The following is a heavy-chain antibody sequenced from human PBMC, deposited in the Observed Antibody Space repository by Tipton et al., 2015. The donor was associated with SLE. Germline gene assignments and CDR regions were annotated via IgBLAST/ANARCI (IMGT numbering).Heavy chain of an antibody. J-gene: IGHJ4*02. V-gene: IGHV4-34*01. CDR2: INHSGST. Sequence: LSLTCAVYGGSFSGYYWSWIRQPPGKGLEWIGEINHSGSTNYNPSLKSRVTISVDTSKNQFSLKLSSVTAADTAVYYCATGVSPFDYWGQGTLVTVSS. CDR3: ATGVSPFDY. CDR1: GGSFSGYY. D-gene: IGHD7-27*01.